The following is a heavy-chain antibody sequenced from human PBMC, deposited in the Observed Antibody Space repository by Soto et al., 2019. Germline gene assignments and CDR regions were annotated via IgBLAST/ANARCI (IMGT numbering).Heavy chain of an antibody. D-gene: IGHD3-22*01. CDR1: GFTFSSYA. Sequence: EVQLLESGGGLVQPGGSLRLSCAASGFTFSSYAMSWVRQAPGQGLEWVSAISGSGGSTYYADSVKGRFTISRDNSKNTLYLQMSSLRAEATAVYYCAKGDSSGQYWYFDLWGRGTLVTVSS. CDR3: AKGDSSGQYWYFDL. J-gene: IGHJ2*01. V-gene: IGHV3-23*01. CDR2: ISGSGGST.